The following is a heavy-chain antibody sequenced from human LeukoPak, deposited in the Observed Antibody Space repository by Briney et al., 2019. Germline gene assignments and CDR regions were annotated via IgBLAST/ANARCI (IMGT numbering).Heavy chain of an antibody. J-gene: IGHJ4*02. CDR2: INPNSGGT. CDR3: ARVSRVPAARWGFDY. D-gene: IGHD2-2*01. Sequence: ASVKVSCKASGYTFTGYYMHWVRQAPGQGLEWMGWINPNSGGTNYAQKFQGRVTMTRDTSISTAYMELSRLRSDDTAVYYCARVSRVPAARWGFDYWGQGTLVTVSS. CDR1: GYTFTGYY. V-gene: IGHV1-2*02.